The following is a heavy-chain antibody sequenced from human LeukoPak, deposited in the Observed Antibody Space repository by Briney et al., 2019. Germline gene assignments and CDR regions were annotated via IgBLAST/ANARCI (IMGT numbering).Heavy chain of an antibody. CDR3: AREVRLGTPSKHYGMDV. CDR2: IKQDGSER. V-gene: IGHV3-7*01. Sequence: GGSLRLSCEDSGFTFSIYWMSWVRQAPGKGLEWVANIKQDGSERYCLDSVKGRFTISRDNAKNSLYLQMNSLRAEDTAVYYCAREVRLGTPSKHYGMDVWGQGTTVIVSS. CDR1: GFTFSIYW. D-gene: IGHD3-16*01. J-gene: IGHJ6*02.